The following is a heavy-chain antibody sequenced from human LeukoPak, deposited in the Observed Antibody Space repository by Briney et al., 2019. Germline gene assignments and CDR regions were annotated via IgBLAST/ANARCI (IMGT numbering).Heavy chain of an antibody. CDR1: GYSFTGYY. CDR3: ARDGVGYYDSSGYYYFQH. J-gene: IGHJ1*01. CDR2: INPNSGGT. V-gene: IGHV1-2*02. Sequence: ASMKVSCKASGYSFTGYYMHWVRQAPGQGLEWMGCINPNSGGTNYAQKFQGRVTMTRDTSISTAYMELSRLRSDDTAVYYCARDGVGYYDSSGYYYFQHWGQGTLVTVSS. D-gene: IGHD3-22*01.